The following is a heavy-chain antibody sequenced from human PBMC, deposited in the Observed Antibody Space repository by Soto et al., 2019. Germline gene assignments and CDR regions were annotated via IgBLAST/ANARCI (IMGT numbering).Heavy chain of an antibody. J-gene: IGHJ4*02. D-gene: IGHD2-2*01. CDR2: IYYSGST. V-gene: IGHV4-39*01. Sequence: PSETLSLTCTVSGGSISSSSYYWGWIRQPPGKGLEWIGSIYYSGSTYYNPSLKSRVTISVDTSKNQFSLKLSSVTAADTAVYYCARLIVVPAATYYFDYWGQGTLVTVSS. CDR1: GGSISSSSYY. CDR3: ARLIVVPAATYYFDY.